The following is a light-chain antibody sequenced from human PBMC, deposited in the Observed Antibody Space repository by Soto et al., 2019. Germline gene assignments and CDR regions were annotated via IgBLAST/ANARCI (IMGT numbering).Light chain of an antibody. J-gene: IGLJ3*02. CDR2: EVS. Sequence: QSALTQPASVSGSPGQSITISCTGTSSDVGGYNYVSWYQQHPGKAPKPMIYEVSNRPSGVSNRFSGSKSGNTASLTISGLQTEDEADYYCSSYTSNRTLVFGGGTKLTVL. V-gene: IGLV2-14*01. CDR1: SSDVGGYNY. CDR3: SSYTSNRTLV.